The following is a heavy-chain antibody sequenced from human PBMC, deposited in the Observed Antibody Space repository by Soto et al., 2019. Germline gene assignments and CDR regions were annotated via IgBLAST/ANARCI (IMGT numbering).Heavy chain of an antibody. V-gene: IGHV3-13*01. D-gene: IGHD3-16*01. CDR3: ARGGDRFDGMDV. Sequence: GGSLRLSCVASGFSFNGSDMHWVRQAPGKNLEWVAAISTAGDTYYLGSVKDRFTISREDAKNSLSLQMNSLRVGDTAVYYCARGGDRFDGMDVWGQGTTVTVSS. CDR2: ISTAGDT. J-gene: IGHJ6*02. CDR1: GFSFNGSD.